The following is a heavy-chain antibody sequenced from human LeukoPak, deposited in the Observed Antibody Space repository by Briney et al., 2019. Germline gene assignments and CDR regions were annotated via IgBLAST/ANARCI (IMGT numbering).Heavy chain of an antibody. CDR2: TYYRSTWYN. Sequence: SQTLSPTCAISGDSVSTNSAAWNWIRQSPSRGLEWLGRTYYRSTWYNDYAVSVRSRITINPDTSKNQFSLQLNSVTPEDTAVYYCARDFYCSNDACSFDYWGQGTLVTVSS. CDR1: GDSVSTNSAA. D-gene: IGHD2-8*01. CDR3: ARDFYCSNDACSFDY. J-gene: IGHJ4*02. V-gene: IGHV6-1*01.